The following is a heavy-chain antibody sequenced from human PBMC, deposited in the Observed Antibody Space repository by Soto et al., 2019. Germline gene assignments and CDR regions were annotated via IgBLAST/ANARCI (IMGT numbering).Heavy chain of an antibody. CDR2: ISGSGRNT. D-gene: IGHD1-26*01. Sequence: EVPLLESGGGLVQPGGSLRLSCAASGFTFSSYAMSWVRQAPGKGLEWVSAISGSGRNTYYADSVKGRFTISRDNSKNTLYLQMNSLRAEDTAVYYCAKEVDRPAPASGSYDYWGQGTLVTVSS. CDR3: AKEVDRPAPASGSYDY. V-gene: IGHV3-23*01. CDR1: GFTFSSYA. J-gene: IGHJ4*02.